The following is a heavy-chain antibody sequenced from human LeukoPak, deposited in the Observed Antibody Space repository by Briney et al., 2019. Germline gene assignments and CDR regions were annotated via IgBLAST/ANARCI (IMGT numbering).Heavy chain of an antibody. CDR2: IKQDGSEK. CDR1: GFTFSSYW. J-gene: IGHJ3*02. CDR3: AREAGGRYYDSSGYYLDAFDI. Sequence: PGGSLRLSCAASGFTFSSYWMSWVRQAPGKGLEWVANIKQDGSEKYYVDSVKGRFTISRDNAKNSLYLQMNSLRAEDTAVYYCAREAGGRYYDSSGYYLDAFDIWGQGTMVTVSS. V-gene: IGHV3-7*01. D-gene: IGHD3-22*01.